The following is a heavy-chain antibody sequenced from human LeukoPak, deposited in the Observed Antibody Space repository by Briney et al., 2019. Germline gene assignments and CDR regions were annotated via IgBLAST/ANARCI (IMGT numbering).Heavy chain of an antibody. D-gene: IGHD3-10*01. CDR1: GYTFTGYY. J-gene: IGHJ3*02. CDR3: ARGSGTWSAFDS. Sequence: GASVKVSCKASGYTFTGYYMHWARQAPGQGLEWMGWINPNRSGTNYAQKFQGRGTMTRDTSISTAYMELSRLRSDDTAVYYCARGSGTWSAFDSWGQGTMVTVSS. V-gene: IGHV1-2*02. CDR2: INPNRSGT.